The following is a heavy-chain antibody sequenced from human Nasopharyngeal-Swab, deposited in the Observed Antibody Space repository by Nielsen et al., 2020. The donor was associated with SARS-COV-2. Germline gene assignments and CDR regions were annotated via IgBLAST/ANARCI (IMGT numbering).Heavy chain of an antibody. J-gene: IGHJ6*03. CDR2: ISYDGSNK. D-gene: IGHD3-3*01. CDR3: AEDGMYYDFWSGYSTVMEAYYYYYMDV. Sequence: WIRQPPGKGLEWVAVISYDGSNKYYADSVKGRFTISRDNSKNTLYLQMNSLRAEDTAVYYCAEDGMYYDFWSGYSTVMEAYYYYYMDVWGKGTTVTVSS. V-gene: IGHV3-30*18.